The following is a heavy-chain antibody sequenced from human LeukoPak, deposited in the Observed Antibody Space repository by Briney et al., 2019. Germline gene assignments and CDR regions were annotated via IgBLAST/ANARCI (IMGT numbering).Heavy chain of an antibody. V-gene: IGHV4-34*01. D-gene: IGHD5-12*01. CDR3: ARGVVATIRFSRAPRNWFDP. CDR2: INHSGST. J-gene: IGHJ5*02. Sequence: PSETLSLTCAVYGGSFSDYYWSWIRQPPGKGLEWIGEINHSGSTNYNPSLKSRVTISVDTSKNQFSLKLSSVTAADTAVYYCARGVVATIRFSRAPRNWFDPWGQGTLVTVSS. CDR1: GGSFSDYY.